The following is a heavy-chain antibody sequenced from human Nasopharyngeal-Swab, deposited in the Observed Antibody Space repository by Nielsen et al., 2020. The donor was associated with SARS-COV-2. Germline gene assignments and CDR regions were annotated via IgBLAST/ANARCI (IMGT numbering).Heavy chain of an antibody. D-gene: IGHD7-27*01. CDR3: TRDLGRWQLFDP. V-gene: IGHV3-21*01. CDR1: GFTFSTYS. J-gene: IGHJ5*02. CDR2: ISSSSSYI. Sequence: GESLKISCAASGFTFSTYSMNWVRQAPGKGLEWVSSISSSSSYIYYADSVKGRFTISRDNAKNSLYLQMNSLRAEDTAVFYCTRDLGRWQLFDPWGQGTLVTV.